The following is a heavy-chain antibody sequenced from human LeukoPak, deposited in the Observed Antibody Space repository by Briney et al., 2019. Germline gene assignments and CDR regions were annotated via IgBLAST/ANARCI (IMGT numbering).Heavy chain of an antibody. CDR2: ISWNSGSI. J-gene: IGHJ4*02. V-gene: IGHV3-9*01. D-gene: IGHD2-15*01. Sequence: GGSLRLSCAASGFTFDDYAMHWVRQAPGKGLEWVSGISWNSGSIGYADSVKGRFTISRDNAKNSLYLQMNSLRAEDTALYYCAKGQGVVVVAATLDYWGQGTLVTVSS. CDR3: AKGQGVVVVAATLDY. CDR1: GFTFDDYA.